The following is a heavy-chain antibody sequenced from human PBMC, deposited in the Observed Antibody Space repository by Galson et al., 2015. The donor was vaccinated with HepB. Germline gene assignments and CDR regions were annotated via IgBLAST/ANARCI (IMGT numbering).Heavy chain of an antibody. D-gene: IGHD5-18*01. Sequence: SLRLSCAASGFTFSSYAMHWVRQAPGKGLEWVAVISYDGSNKYYADSVKGRFTISRDNSKNTLYLQMNSLRAEGTAVYYCAREADTLDYWGQGTLVTVSS. J-gene: IGHJ4*02. CDR2: ISYDGSNK. V-gene: IGHV3-30-3*01. CDR1: GFTFSSYA. CDR3: AREADTLDY.